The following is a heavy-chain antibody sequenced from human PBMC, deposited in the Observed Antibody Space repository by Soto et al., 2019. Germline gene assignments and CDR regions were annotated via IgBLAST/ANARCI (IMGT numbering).Heavy chain of an antibody. CDR1: GFTFSNAW. CDR2: IKSKTDGGTT. J-gene: IGHJ4*02. D-gene: IGHD4-17*01. Sequence: EVQLVESGGGLVKPGGSLRLSCAASGFTFSNAWMSWVRQAPGKGLEWVGRIKSKTDGGTTDYAAPVKGRFTISRDDSKNTLYLQMNSLKTEDTAVYYCTTIYGDYGSHLYYFDYWGQGTLVTVSS. V-gene: IGHV3-15*01. CDR3: TTIYGDYGSHLYYFDY.